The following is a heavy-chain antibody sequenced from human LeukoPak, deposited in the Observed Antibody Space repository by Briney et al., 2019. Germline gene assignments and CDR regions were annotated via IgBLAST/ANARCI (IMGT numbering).Heavy chain of an antibody. CDR1: GGTFTIYA. CDR2: IIPIFGTA. J-gene: IGHJ5*02. D-gene: IGHD6-13*01. CDR3: ANLQGDSSSYHLDEA. V-gene: IGHV1-69*06. Sequence: ASVTVSCTASGGTFTIYAISWVRQAPGQGKEWMGGIIPIFGTANYAQKFQGRVTITADKSTSTAYMELSSLRSEDTAVYYCANLQGDSSSYHLDEAWGQGTLVTVSS.